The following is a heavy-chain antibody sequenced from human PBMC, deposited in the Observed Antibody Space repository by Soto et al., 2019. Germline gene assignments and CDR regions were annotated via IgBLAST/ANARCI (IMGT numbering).Heavy chain of an antibody. J-gene: IGHJ6*02. CDR3: ARGDSTDCSNGVCSFFYNHDMDV. CDR2: INPKSGGT. V-gene: IGHV1-2*04. D-gene: IGHD2-8*01. Sequence: GSVKVSCKASGYSFTDYHIHWVRQAPGQGLEWLGRINPKSGGTSTAQKFQGWVTMTTDTSISTASMELTRLTSDDTAIYYCARGDSTDCSNGVCSFFYNHDMDVWGQGTTVTVSS. CDR1: GYSFTDYH.